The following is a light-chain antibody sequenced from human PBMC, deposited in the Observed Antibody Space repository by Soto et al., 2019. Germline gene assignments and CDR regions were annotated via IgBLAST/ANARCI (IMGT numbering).Light chain of an antibody. CDR1: SSDIDAYNY. CDR3: GSYTTSSNYV. V-gene: IGLV2-14*01. J-gene: IGLJ1*01. CDR2: DVS. Sequence: QSALAQPASVSGSPGQSIIISCTGTSSDIDAYNYVSWYQQHPGKAPKLMIYDVSNRPSGISNRFSGSKSGNTASLTISGLQAEDEANYYCGSYTTSSNYVFGTGTKVTVL.